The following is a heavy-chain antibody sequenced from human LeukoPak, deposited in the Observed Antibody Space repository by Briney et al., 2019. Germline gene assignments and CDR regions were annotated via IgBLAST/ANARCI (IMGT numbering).Heavy chain of an antibody. J-gene: IGHJ4*02. D-gene: IGHD6-19*01. V-gene: IGHV1-69*01. Sequence: GASLKLSCKASGGTFSSYAISWVRQAPGQGLEWLGGFIPIFGTANYAQKFQGRVTITADESTSTAYMELSSLRSEDAAVYYCASGGIAVAKTFDYWGQGTLVTVSS. CDR3: ASGGIAVAKTFDY. CDR1: GGTFSSYA. CDR2: FIPIFGTA.